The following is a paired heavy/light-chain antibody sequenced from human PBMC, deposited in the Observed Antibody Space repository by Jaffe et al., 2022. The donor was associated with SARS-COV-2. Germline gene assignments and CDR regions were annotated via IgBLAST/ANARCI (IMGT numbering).Light chain of an antibody. J-gene: IGLJ3*02. Sequence: QVVVTQEPSFSVSPGGTATLTCGLTSGSVSTSHYPSWYQQTPGQAPRTLIYSTNTRSSGVPGRFSGSILGNKAALTITGAQTDDESDYYCVLYMGGGISLFGGGTRVTVL. CDR2: STN. V-gene: IGLV8-61*01. CDR3: VLYMGGGISL. CDR1: SGSVSTSHY.
Heavy chain of an antibody. V-gene: IGHV4-39*01. Sequence: QLQLEESGPRLVKPSETLSLTCTVSGGSVSSNSNSWGWIRQTPGKGLEWIGSMYYTGINYYNPSLKSRVTVSVDTSRNQFSLKLNSVTAADTAVYYCARHWYWNDLYYFDSWGQGTLVTVSS. CDR1: GGSVSSNSNS. D-gene: IGHD1-1*01. CDR2: MYYTGIN. CDR3: ARHWYWNDLYYFDS. J-gene: IGHJ4*02.